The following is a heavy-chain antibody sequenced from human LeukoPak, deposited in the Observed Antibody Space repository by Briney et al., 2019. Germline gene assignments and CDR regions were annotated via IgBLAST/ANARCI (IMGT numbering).Heavy chain of an antibody. Sequence: GGSLRLSCAASGFTFSSYSMNWVRQAPGKGLEWVSSISSSSSYIYYADSVKGRFTISRDNAKTSLYLQMNSLRAEDTAVYYCAREGGEYSSGWSFGYWGQGTLVTVSS. D-gene: IGHD6-19*01. V-gene: IGHV3-21*01. CDR3: AREGGEYSSGWSFGY. J-gene: IGHJ4*02. CDR1: GFTFSSYS. CDR2: ISSSSSYI.